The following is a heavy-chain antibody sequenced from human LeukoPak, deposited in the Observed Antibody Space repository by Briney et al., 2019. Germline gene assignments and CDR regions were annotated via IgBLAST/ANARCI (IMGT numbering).Heavy chain of an antibody. V-gene: IGHV2-70*11. CDR3: ARITPARRPLHY. J-gene: IGHJ4*02. D-gene: IGHD2-15*01. Sequence: SGPTLINPTQSLTLTGTFSGFSLSTSGMCVSWIRQPPGKALEWLARIDWDDDKYYSTSLKTRLTISKDTSKNQVVLTMTNMDPVDTATYYCARITPARRPLHYWGQGSLVTVSS. CDR2: IDWDDDK. CDR1: GFSLSTSGMC.